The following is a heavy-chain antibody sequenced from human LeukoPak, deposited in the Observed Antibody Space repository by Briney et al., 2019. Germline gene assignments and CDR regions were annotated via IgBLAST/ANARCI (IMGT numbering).Heavy chain of an antibody. CDR2: INHSGST. CDR3: ARGGLGMRLSVWDYYYYGMDV. CDR1: GGSFSGYY. J-gene: IGHJ6*02. V-gene: IGHV4-34*01. D-gene: IGHD6-19*01. Sequence: NPSETLSLTCAVYGGSFSGYYWSWIRQPPGKGLEWIGEINHSGSTNYNPSLKSRVTISVDTSKNQFSLKLSSVTAADTAVYYCARGGLGMRLSVWDYYYYGMDVWGQGTTVTVSS.